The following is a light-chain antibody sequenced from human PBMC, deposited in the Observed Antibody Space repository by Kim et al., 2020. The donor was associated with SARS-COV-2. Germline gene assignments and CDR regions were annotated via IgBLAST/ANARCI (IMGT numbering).Light chain of an antibody. CDR2: GAS. V-gene: IGKV3-20*01. J-gene: IGKJ1*01. Sequence: SPVERATLSARASQSVSSNYLAWYQQKPGQAPRLLIYGASSRATGIPDRFSGSGSGTDFTLTITRLEPEDFAVYYCQQYSSSPATFGQGTKVDIK. CDR3: QQYSSSPAT. CDR1: QSVSSNY.